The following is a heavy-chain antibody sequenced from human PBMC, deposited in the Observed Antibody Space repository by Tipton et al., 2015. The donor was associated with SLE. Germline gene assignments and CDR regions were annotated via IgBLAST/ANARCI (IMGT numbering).Heavy chain of an antibody. CDR3: ARGVLRPFDY. V-gene: IGHV4-34*01. CDR1: GGSFNSYY. J-gene: IGHJ4*02. CDR2: INHSGST. Sequence: TLSLTCAVYGGSFNSYYWSWIRQPPGKGPEWIGEINHSGSTNYNPSLKSRVTISVDTSKNQFSLKLSSVTAADTAVYYCARGVLRPFDYRGQGTLVTVSS. D-gene: IGHD1-1*01.